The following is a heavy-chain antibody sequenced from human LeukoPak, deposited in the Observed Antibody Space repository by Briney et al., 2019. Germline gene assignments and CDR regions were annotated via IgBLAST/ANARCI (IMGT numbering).Heavy chain of an antibody. V-gene: IGHV4-59*01. J-gene: IGHJ6*03. Sequence: SETLSLTCTLSGGSISSYYWSWIRQPPGKGLEWLGYIYYYWITNHNPSLKSRVTISVDTSKNQFSLKLSSVTAADTAVYYCARVVFSGYDFRGAMDVWGKGTTVTVSS. CDR2: IYYYWIT. CDR3: ARVVFSGYDFRGAMDV. CDR1: GGSISSYY. D-gene: IGHD5-12*01.